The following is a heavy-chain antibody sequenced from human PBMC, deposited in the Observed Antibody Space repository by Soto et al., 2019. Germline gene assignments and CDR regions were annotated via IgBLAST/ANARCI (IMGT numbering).Heavy chain of an antibody. D-gene: IGHD1-1*01. CDR2: ISYDGTVA. CDR3: AKGGPSTNWYFDY. Sequence: QVQLVESGGGVVQPGRSLRLSCAASGFTFSNYGMHWVRQAPGKGLEWVIVISYDGTVAYYADSVKGLFTISRDNSKNTLYRQRNSLRTEDTAMYYCAKGGPSTNWYFDYWGQGTLVTVSS. V-gene: IGHV3-30*18. J-gene: IGHJ4*02. CDR1: GFTFSNYG.